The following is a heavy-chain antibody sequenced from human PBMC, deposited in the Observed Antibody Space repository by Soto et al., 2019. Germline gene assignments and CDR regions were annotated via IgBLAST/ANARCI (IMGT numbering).Heavy chain of an antibody. CDR1: GYTFTSYG. CDR2: ISAYNGNT. Sequence: ASVKVSCKASGYTFTSYGISWVRQAPGQGLERMGWISAYNGNTNYEQKLQGRVTMTTDTSTSTAYMELRSLRSDDTAVYYCARDRRVPAAMAKYRCYGMDVWGQGTTVTV. J-gene: IGHJ6*01. CDR3: ARDRRVPAAMAKYRCYGMDV. D-gene: IGHD2-2*01. V-gene: IGHV1-18*01.